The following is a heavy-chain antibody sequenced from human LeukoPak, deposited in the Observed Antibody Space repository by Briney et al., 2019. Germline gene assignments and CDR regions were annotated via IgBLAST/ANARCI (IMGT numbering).Heavy chain of an antibody. CDR2: IKSDGST. CDR3: ARAPSEIGGYYPEYFRH. CDR1: GFTFSSYW. V-gene: IGHV3-74*01. D-gene: IGHD3-22*01. J-gene: IGHJ1*01. Sequence: GGSLRLSCAASGFTFSSYWMHWVRQAPGKGLVWVSRIKSDGSTNYADSVKGRFTISRDNAKNTVSLQMNSLRAEDTGEYYCARAPSEIGGYYPEYFRHWGQGTLVTVSS.